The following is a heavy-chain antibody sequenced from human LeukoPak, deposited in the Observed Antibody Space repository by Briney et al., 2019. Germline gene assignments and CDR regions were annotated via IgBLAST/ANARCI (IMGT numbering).Heavy chain of an antibody. D-gene: IGHD2-15*01. CDR3: AKTSDQLLYSKFDF. CDR2: IQYDGSYK. Sequence: GGSLRLSCASSGFTFSFYGMHWVRQAPGKGLEWVAFIQYDGSYKFYADSVQGRFSISRDNSKNTLFLQMNSLRTEDTAVYYCAKTSDQLLYSKFDFWGQGALVTVSS. V-gene: IGHV3-30*02. J-gene: IGHJ4*02. CDR1: GFTFSFYG.